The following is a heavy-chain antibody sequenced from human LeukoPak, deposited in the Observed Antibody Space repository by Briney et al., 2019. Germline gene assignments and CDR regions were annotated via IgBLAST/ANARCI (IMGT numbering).Heavy chain of an antibody. D-gene: IGHD2-8*01. V-gene: IGHV4-4*07. CDR3: ARERTSCTNGVCRTPRWFDP. CDR1: GGSISTYY. J-gene: IGHJ5*02. Sequence: KPLETLSLTCTVSGGSISTYYWTWIRQPAGKGLEWIGHIYISGTTNYSPSLQSRVTMSVDTSKNQFSLKLSSVTAADTAVYYCARERTSCTNGVCRTPRWFDPWGQGILVTVSS. CDR2: IYISGTT.